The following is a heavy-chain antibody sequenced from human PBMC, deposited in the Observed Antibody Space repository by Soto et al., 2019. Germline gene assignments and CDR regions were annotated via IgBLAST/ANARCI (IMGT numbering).Heavy chain of an antibody. CDR1: GYTFTGYY. D-gene: IGHD3-10*01. CDR2: INPNSGGT. CDR3: ARDMYITMVRGAPDY. J-gene: IGHJ4*02. Sequence: ASVKVSCKASGYTFTGYYMHWVRQAPGQGLEWMGWINPNSGGTNYAQKFQGRVTMTRDTSISTAYMELSRLRSDDTAVYYCARDMYITMVRGAPDYWGQGTLVTSPQ. V-gene: IGHV1-2*02.